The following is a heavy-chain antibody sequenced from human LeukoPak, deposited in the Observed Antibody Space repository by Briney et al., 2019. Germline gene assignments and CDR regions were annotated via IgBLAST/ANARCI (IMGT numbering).Heavy chain of an antibody. D-gene: IGHD6-19*01. V-gene: IGHV7-4-1*02. CDR2: ITTNTGNP. CDR3: AREGSDSTGWYFDY. J-gene: IGHJ4*02. Sequence: GASVKVSCKASGYTFTSYAMNWVRQVPGQGLEWMGWITTNTGNPTYAQGFTGHFVFSLDTSVSTAYLQISSLKAEDSAVYYCAREGSDSTGWYFDYWGQGTLVTVSS. CDR1: GYTFTSYA.